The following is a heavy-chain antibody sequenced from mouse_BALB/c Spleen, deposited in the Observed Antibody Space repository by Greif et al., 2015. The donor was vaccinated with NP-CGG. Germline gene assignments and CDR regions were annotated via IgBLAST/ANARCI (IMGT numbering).Heavy chain of an antibody. CDR1: GYTFTNYW. CDR2: IYPGGGYT. V-gene: IGHV1-63*02. J-gene: IGHJ2*01. Sequence: QVQLQQSGAELVRPGTSVKISCKASGYTFTNYWLGWVKQRPGHGLEWIGDIYPGGGYTNYNEKFKGKATLTADTSSSTAYMQLSSLTSEDSAVYFCARSYRSPYYFDYWGQGTTLTVSS. D-gene: IGHD2-14*01. CDR3: ARSYRSPYYFDY.